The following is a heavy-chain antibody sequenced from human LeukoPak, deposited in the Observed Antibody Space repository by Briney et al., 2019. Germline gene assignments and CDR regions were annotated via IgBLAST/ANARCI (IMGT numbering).Heavy chain of an antibody. J-gene: IGHJ4*02. V-gene: IGHV4-39*07. CDR3: ARGGDGYNYTPDY. Sequence: PSETLSLTCTVSGGSISSGGYYWSWIRQHPGKGLEWIGSIYYSGSTYYNPSLKSRVTISVDRSKNQFSLKLSSVTAADTAVYCCARGGDGYNYTPDYWGQGTLVTVSS. D-gene: IGHD5-24*01. CDR2: IYYSGST. CDR1: GGSISSGGYY.